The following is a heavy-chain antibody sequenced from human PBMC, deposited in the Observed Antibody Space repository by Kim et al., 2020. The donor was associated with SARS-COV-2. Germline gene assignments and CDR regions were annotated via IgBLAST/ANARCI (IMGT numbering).Heavy chain of an antibody. V-gene: IGHV1-58*02. CDR1: GFTFTSSA. J-gene: IGHJ6*02. CDR3: AAGGTRGYYYYGMDV. CDR2: IVVGSGNT. D-gene: IGHD3-16*01. Sequence: SVKVSCKASGFTFTSSAMQWVRQARGQRLEWIGWIVVGSGNTNYARKFQERVTITRDMSTSTAYMELSSLRSEDTAVYYCAAGGTRGYYYYGMDVWGQGTTVTVSS.